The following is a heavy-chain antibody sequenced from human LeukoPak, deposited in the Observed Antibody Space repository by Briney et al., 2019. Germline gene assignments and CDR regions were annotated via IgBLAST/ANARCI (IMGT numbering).Heavy chain of an antibody. CDR1: GFTFSSYA. CDR3: AQHAGVGATRFYFDY. V-gene: IGHV3-23*01. CDR2: ISGSGGST. Sequence: PGGSLRLSCAASGFTFSSYAMSWVRQAPGKGLEWVSAISGSGGSTYYAESVKGRFTISRDNSKNTLYLQMTSLRAEDTAVYYCAQHAGVGATRFYFDYWGQGTLVTVSS. J-gene: IGHJ4*02. D-gene: IGHD1-26*01.